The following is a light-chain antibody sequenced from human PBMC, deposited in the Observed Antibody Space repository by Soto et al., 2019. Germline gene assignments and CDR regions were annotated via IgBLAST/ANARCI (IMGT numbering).Light chain of an antibody. CDR1: QRVSSK. CDR3: QQYNNWPRT. J-gene: IGKJ3*01. CDR2: GAS. V-gene: IGKV3-15*01. Sequence: EIVMTQSPATLSVSPGERATLSCRASQRVSSKIGWYQQKPGQAPRLLIYGASIRATDIPARFSGSGSGTEFTLTISSLQSEDFAVYYCQQYNNWPRTFGPGTKVDIK.